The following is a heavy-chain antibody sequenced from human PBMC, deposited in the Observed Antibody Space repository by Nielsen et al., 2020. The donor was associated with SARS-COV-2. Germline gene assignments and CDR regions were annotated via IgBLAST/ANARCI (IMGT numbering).Heavy chain of an antibody. Sequence: PGKGLEWIGSIYYSGSTYYNPSLKSRVTISVDTSKNQFSLKLSSVTAADTAVYYCARHSRGYSSGWYVGHYYYYGMDVWGQGTTVTVSS. J-gene: IGHJ6*02. V-gene: IGHV4-39*01. CDR3: ARHSRGYSSGWYVGHYYYYGMDV. CDR2: IYYSGST. D-gene: IGHD6-19*01.